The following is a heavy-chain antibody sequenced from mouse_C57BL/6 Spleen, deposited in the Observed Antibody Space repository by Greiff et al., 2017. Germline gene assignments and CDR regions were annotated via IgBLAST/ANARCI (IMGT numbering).Heavy chain of an antibody. Sequence: QVQLQQPGAELVMPGASVKLSFKASGYAFTSYWMHWVKQRPGQGLEWIGEIDPSDSYTNYNQKFKGKSTLTVDKSSSTAYMQLSSLTSEDSAVYYCARRAGTTMVTYFDYWGQGTTRTVSS. CDR3: ARRAGTTMVTYFDY. CDR2: IDPSDSYT. D-gene: IGHD2-1*01. J-gene: IGHJ2*01. V-gene: IGHV1-69*01. CDR1: GYAFTSYW.